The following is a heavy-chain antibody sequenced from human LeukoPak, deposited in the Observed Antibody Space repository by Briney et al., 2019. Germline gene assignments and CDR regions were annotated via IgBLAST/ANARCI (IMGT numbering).Heavy chain of an antibody. J-gene: IGHJ4*01. D-gene: IGHD3-9*01. V-gene: IGHV5-51*01. CDR1: GYSFTSYW. CDR2: IYPGDSDT. CDR3: ARVDLSHENFDY. Sequence: GESLKISCKGSGYSFTSYWIGWVRQMPGKGLEWMGIIYPGDSDTRYSPSFQGQITISADNSISTAYQQWSSPKASDTAMYYCARVDLSHENFDYWGHGTLVTVSS.